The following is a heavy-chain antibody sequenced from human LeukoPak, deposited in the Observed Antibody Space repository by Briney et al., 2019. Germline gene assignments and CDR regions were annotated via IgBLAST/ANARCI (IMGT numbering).Heavy chain of an antibody. J-gene: IGHJ4*02. CDR2: IYYSGST. V-gene: IGHV4-34*01. CDR1: GGSFSGYY. CDR3: ASSDFWSGYFSDY. D-gene: IGHD3-3*01. Sequence: PSETLSLTCAVYGGSFSGYYWSWIRQPPGKGLEWIGSIYYSGSTYYNPSLKSRVTISVDTSKNQFSLKLSSVTAADTAVYYCASSDFWSGYFSDYWGQGTLVTVSS.